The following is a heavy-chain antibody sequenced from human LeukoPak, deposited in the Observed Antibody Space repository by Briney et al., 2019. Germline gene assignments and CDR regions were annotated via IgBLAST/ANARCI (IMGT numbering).Heavy chain of an antibody. Sequence: SETLSLTCAAYGGSFSGYYWSWLRQPPGKGLEWIGEINHSGSTNYNPSLKSRVTISVDTSKNQFSLKLSSVTAADTAVYYCARGLYYDSSGYPYYWGQGTLVTVSS. V-gene: IGHV4-34*01. CDR3: ARGLYYDSSGYPYY. CDR1: GGSFSGYY. J-gene: IGHJ4*02. CDR2: INHSGST. D-gene: IGHD3-22*01.